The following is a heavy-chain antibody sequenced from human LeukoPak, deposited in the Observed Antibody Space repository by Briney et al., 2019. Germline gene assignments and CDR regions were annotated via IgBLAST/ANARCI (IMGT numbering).Heavy chain of an antibody. J-gene: IGHJ4*02. V-gene: IGHV3-23*01. D-gene: IGHD3-9*01. CDR2: ISGSGGST. CDR1: GFTFSSYA. CDR3: AKGDDILTGYYLDY. Sequence: GGSLRLSCAASGFTFSSYAMSWVRQAPGMGLEWVSAISGSGGSTYYADSVKGRFTISRDNSKNTLYLQMNSLRAEDTAVYYCAKGDDILTGYYLDYWGQGTLVTVSS.